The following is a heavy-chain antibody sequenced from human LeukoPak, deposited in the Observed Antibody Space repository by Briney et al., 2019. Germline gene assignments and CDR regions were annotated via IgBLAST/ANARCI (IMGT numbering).Heavy chain of an antibody. J-gene: IGHJ3*02. CDR1: GFTFSSYW. V-gene: IGHV3-30-3*01. D-gene: IGHD3-22*01. Sequence: GGSLRLSCAASGFTFSSYWMTWVRQAPGKGLEWVAVISYDGSNKYYADSVKGRFTISRDNSKNTLYLQMNSLRAEDTAVYYCARAGWDYYDSSGYYLPLYAFDIWGQGTMVTVSS. CDR2: ISYDGSNK. CDR3: ARAGWDYYDSSGYYLPLYAFDI.